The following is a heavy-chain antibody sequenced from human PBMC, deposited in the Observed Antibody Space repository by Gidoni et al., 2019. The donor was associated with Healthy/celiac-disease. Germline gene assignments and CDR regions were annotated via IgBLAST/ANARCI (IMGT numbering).Heavy chain of an antibody. D-gene: IGHD3-10*01. Sequence: QVTLKESGPVLVKPTETLTLTCTVSGFSLSNPRMGVSWIRQPPGKALEWLAHIFSNDEKSYSTSLKSRLTISKDTSKSQVVLTMTNMDPVDTATYYCARERITMVRGVINNWFDPWGQGTLVTVSS. J-gene: IGHJ5*02. CDR3: ARERITMVRGVINNWFDP. CDR1: GFSLSNPRMG. CDR2: IFSNDEK. V-gene: IGHV2-26*01.